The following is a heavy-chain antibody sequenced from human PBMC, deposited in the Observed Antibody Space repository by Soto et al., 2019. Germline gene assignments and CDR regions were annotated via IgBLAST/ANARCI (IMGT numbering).Heavy chain of an antibody. CDR1: GFSLDTYQMR. CDR2: IDWDNDQ. D-gene: IGHD6-19*01. V-gene: IGHV2-70*04. Sequence: SGPTLVNPTQTLTLTCTFSGFSLDTYQMRVIWIRQPPGKALEWLARIDWDNDQFYNPSLRTRLTISKDTSKSQVVLTLTNVDPADTATSYCTPTLQKWRVLEHWGPGTLVTVSS. CDR3: TPTLQKWRVLEH. J-gene: IGHJ1*01.